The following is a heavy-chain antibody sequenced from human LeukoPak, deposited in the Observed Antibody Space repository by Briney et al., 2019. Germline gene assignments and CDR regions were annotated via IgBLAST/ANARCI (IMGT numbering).Heavy chain of an antibody. CDR3: AKTARTFPS. J-gene: IGHJ5*02. CDR1: GDSIISFY. Sequence: PSETLSLTCSVSGDSIISFYWSWIRQAPGKGLECIGFIYINGDTSYNPSLRGRATLSLDTSRNQFSLRLTSVTAADTAVYYCAKTARTFPSWGPGILVTVSS. V-gene: IGHV4-4*09. D-gene: IGHD1-7*01. CDR2: IYINGDT.